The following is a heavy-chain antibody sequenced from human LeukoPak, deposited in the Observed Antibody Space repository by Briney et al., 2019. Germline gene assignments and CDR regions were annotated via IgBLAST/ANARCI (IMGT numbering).Heavy chain of an antibody. CDR1: GGSISSYY. D-gene: IGHD2-15*01. CDR2: IYYNGNS. Sequence: PSETLSLTCTVSGGSISSYYWSWIRQSPGKGLEWIGYIYYNGNSNYNPSLESRVTISVDTSKNQFSLKLSSVTAADTAVYYCARRAAATGFDFWGQGTLVTVSS. V-gene: IGHV4-59*01. J-gene: IGHJ4*02. CDR3: ARRAAATGFDF.